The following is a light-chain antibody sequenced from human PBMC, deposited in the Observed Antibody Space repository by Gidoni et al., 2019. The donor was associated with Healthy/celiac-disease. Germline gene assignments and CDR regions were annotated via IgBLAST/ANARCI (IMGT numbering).Light chain of an antibody. Sequence: DIVMTQSPATLSVSPGERATPSCRASQSVSTNLAWYQQKPGQAPRLLIYGASTRATGIPARFSGSGSGTEFTLTISSLQSEDIAVYYCQQYDNWPLTFGGGTKVEIK. V-gene: IGKV3-15*01. CDR2: GAS. J-gene: IGKJ4*01. CDR3: QQYDNWPLT. CDR1: QSVSTN.